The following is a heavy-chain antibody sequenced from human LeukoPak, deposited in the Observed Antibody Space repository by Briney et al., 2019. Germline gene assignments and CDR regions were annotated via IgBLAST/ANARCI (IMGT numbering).Heavy chain of an antibody. CDR3: ARDQKSSFDY. J-gene: IGHJ4*02. CDR1: GGTFSSYA. V-gene: IGHV1-2*02. CDR2: INPNSGGT. Sequence: ASVKVSCKASGGTFSSYAISWVRQAPGQGLEWMGWINPNSGGTNYAQKFQGRVTMTRDTSISTAYMELSRLRSDDTAVYYCARDQKSSFDYWGQGTLVTVSS.